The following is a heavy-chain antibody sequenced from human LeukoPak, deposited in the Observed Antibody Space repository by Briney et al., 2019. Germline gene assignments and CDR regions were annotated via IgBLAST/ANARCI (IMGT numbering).Heavy chain of an antibody. V-gene: IGHV3-53*01. CDR3: AKGGSNNWSFDN. CDR2: IYSGGST. J-gene: IGHJ4*02. D-gene: IGHD1-1*01. Sequence: GGSLRLSCAASGFTVSSNYMSWVRQAPGKGLEWVSVIYSGGSTYYADSVKGRSTISRDNSKNTLYLQMNSLRAEDTAVYYCAKGGSNNWSFDNWGQGTLVTVSS. CDR1: GFTVSSNY.